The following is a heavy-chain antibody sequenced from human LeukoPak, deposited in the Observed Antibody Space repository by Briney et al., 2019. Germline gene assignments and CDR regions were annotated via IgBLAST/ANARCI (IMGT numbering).Heavy chain of an antibody. D-gene: IGHD3-3*01. Sequence: GGSLRLSCTASGFSFSGHWMHWARQLPGKGLVWVSRISPTGSTTSYADSVKGRFTISRDNAKNSLYLQMNSLRAEDTAVYYCARGGYDFWSGYYGSPGRLWAQKYYFDYWGQGTLVTVSS. V-gene: IGHV3-74*01. CDR3: ARGGYDFWSGYYGSPGRLWAQKYYFDY. CDR1: GFSFSGHW. J-gene: IGHJ4*02. CDR2: ISPTGSTT.